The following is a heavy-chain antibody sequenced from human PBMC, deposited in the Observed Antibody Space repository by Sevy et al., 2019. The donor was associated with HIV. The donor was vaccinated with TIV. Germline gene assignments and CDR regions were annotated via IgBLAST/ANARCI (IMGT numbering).Heavy chain of an antibody. V-gene: IGHV4-39*01. Sequence: SETLSLTCSVSGGSISSSSYYWGWIRQPPGKGLEWIGSIYYSGSTYYNPSLKSRVTISVDTSKNQFSLKLSSVTAADTAVYDCARHAHITMIVTWGQGTLVTVSS. D-gene: IGHD3-22*01. CDR2: IYYSGST. CDR3: ARHAHITMIVT. CDR1: GGSISSSSYY. J-gene: IGHJ5*02.